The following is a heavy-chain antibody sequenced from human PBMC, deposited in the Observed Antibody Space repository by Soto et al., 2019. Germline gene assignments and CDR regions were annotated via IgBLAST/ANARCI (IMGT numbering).Heavy chain of an antibody. CDR2: INYSGST. V-gene: IGHV4-39*01. J-gene: IGHJ4*02. CDR1: GDSISSSSYY. Sequence: QLQLHESGPGLVKPSETLYLTCSVSGDSISSSSYYWGWIRLPPGKGLEWIGTINYSGSTYYNPSLKSRVTISVDTSKNQFSLKVSSVTAADTAVYYCASLYGDYVPYWGQGILVSVSS. D-gene: IGHD4-17*01. CDR3: ASLYGDYVPY.